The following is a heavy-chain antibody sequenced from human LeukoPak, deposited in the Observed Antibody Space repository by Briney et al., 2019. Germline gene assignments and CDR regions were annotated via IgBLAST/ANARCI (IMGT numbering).Heavy chain of an antibody. V-gene: IGHV3-23*01. J-gene: IGHJ3*02. Sequence: PGGSLRLSCAASGFTFSSYAMSWVRQAPGKGLEWVSAISGSGGSTYYADSVKGRFTISRDNSKNTLYLQMNSLRAEDTAVYYCAKDLRIAAAAMVLNAFDIWGQGTMVTVSS. D-gene: IGHD6-13*01. CDR1: GFTFSSYA. CDR2: ISGSGGST. CDR3: AKDLRIAAAAMVLNAFDI.